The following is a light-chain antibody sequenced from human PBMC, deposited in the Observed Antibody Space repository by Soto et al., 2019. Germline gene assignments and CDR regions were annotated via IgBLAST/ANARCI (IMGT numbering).Light chain of an antibody. CDR3: QQYGSSPYT. CDR2: GAS. V-gene: IGKV3-20*01. CDR1: QSVSSSY. Sequence: EIVLTQSPGTLSLSPGERATLSCRASQSVSSSYLAWYQQKPGQTPRLLIYGASSRATGIRDRFSRSGSGTDFSLTISRLEPEDFEVYYCQQYGSSPYTFGQGTKLEIK. J-gene: IGKJ2*01.